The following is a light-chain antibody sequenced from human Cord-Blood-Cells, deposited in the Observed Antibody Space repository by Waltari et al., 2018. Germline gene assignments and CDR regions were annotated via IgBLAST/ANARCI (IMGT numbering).Light chain of an antibody. V-gene: IGKV3-15*01. CDR2: GAS. CDR1: QSVSSN. J-gene: IGKJ5*01. CDR3: QQYKNWLIT. Sequence: EIVMTQSPATLSMSPGERATLSCRASQSVSSNLAWYQQKPGQAPRLLIYGASTRATGIPARFSGSGSGTEFTLTISSLQSEDFAVYYCQQYKNWLITFGQGTRLEIK.